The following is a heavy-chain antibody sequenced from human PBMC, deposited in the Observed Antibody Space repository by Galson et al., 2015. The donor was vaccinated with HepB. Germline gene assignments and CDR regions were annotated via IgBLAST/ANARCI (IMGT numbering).Heavy chain of an antibody. D-gene: IGHD4-11*01. CDR3: AKDKGVTTIVFYYYGMDV. V-gene: IGHV3-30*18. J-gene: IGHJ6*02. Sequence: SLRLSCAASGFTFSSYGMHWVRQAPGKGLEWVAVISYDGSNKYYADSVKGRFTISRDNSKNTLYLQMNSLRAEDTAVYYCAKDKGVTTIVFYYYGMDVWGQGTTVTVSS. CDR2: ISYDGSNK. CDR1: GFTFSSYG.